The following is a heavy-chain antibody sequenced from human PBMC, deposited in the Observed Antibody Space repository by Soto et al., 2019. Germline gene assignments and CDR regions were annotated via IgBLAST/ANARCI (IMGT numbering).Heavy chain of an antibody. CDR1: GFTFSSYG. CDR2: IWYDGSNK. D-gene: IGHD2-2*01. V-gene: IGHV3-33*01. Sequence: QVQLVESGGGVVQPGRSLRLSCAASGFTFSSYGMHWVRQAPGKGLEWVAVIWYDGSNKYYADSVKGRFTISRDNSKNTLYLQKHRQRAEDTAVYYCARDRENQLLWNPNSVFDYWGQGTLVTVSS. J-gene: IGHJ4*02. CDR3: ARDRENQLLWNPNSVFDY.